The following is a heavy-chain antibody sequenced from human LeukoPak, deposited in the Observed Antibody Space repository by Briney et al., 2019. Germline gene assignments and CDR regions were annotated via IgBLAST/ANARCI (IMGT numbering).Heavy chain of an antibody. CDR3: AKVHDDSSSWYYFDY. V-gene: IGHV3-23*01. D-gene: IGHD6-13*01. Sequence: PGGSLRLSCAASGFTFSSYWMHWVRQAPGKGLEWVSAISGSGGSTYYADSVKGRFTISRDNSKNTLYLQMNSLRAEDTAVYYCAKVHDDSSSWYYFDYWGQGTLVTVSS. CDR1: GFTFSSYW. J-gene: IGHJ4*02. CDR2: ISGSGGST.